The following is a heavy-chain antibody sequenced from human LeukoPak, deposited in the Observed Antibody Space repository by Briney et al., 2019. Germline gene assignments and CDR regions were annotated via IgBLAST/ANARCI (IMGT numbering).Heavy chain of an antibody. Sequence: GGSLRLSCAASGFTFSTYWMTWVRQAPGKGLEWVANIKQDGGEKYYVDSVKGRFTISRDNAKNSLYLQMNSLRAEDTAVYYCAITRNYYDSSGYLGYWGQGTLVTVSS. CDR3: AITRNYYDSSGYLGY. CDR1: GFTFSTYW. CDR2: IKQDGGEK. D-gene: IGHD3-22*01. J-gene: IGHJ4*02. V-gene: IGHV3-7*01.